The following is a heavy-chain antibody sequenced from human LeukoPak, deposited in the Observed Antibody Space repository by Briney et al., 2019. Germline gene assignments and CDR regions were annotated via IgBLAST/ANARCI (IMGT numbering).Heavy chain of an antibody. Sequence: SETLSLTCSVSGGSISSSSYYWGWIRQPPGKGLEWIGSISYTGSTFYNPSLKSRVTVSVDTSKNQFSLKLSSVTAADTAVYYCAMGVAAATSRYWGQGTLVTVSS. D-gene: IGHD6-13*01. V-gene: IGHV4-39*07. J-gene: IGHJ4*02. CDR2: ISYTGST. CDR1: GGSISSSSYY. CDR3: AMGVAAATSRY.